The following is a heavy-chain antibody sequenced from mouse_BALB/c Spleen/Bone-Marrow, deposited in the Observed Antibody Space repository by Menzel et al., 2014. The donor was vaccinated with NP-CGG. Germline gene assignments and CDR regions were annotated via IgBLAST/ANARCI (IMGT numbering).Heavy chain of an antibody. CDR1: GFDFSRYW. CDR2: INPDSSTI. Sequence: EVQVVESGGGLVQPGGSLKLSCAASGFDFSRYWMSWVRQAPGKGLDWIGEINPDSSTINYTPTLKDKFIISRDNAKNTLYLQMSKVRSEDTALYYCARLNYYGNLFVWGAGTTVTVSS. CDR3: ARLNYYGNLFV. J-gene: IGHJ1*01. V-gene: IGHV4-1*02. D-gene: IGHD1-1*01.